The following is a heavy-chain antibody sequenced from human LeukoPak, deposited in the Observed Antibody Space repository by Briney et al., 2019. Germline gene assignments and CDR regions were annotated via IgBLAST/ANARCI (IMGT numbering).Heavy chain of an antibody. V-gene: IGHV3-30-3*01. J-gene: IGHJ3*02. D-gene: IGHD3-16*01. CDR2: ISYDGSNK. Sequence: GRSLRLSCAASGFIFSSYAMHWVRQAPGKGLEWVAVISYDGSNKYYADSVKGRFTISRDNSKNTLYLQMNSLRAEDTAVYYCARGGTQDAFDIWGQGTMVTVSS. CDR1: GFIFSSYA. CDR3: ARGGTQDAFDI.